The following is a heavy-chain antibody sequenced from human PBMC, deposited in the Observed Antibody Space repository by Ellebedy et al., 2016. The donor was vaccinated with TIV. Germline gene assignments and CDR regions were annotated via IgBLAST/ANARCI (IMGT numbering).Heavy chain of an antibody. CDR2: IIKDGSEK. CDR3: ASPPGVVAL. J-gene: IGHJ4*02. V-gene: IGHV3-7*03. Sequence: GESLKISCAGSGFTFSFYWMSWVRQAPGKGPEWVANIIKDGSEKFYVDSVKGRFTISRDNAKNSLYLQMNSLRAEDTAVYYCASPPGVVALWGQGTLVTVSS. CDR1: GFTFSFYW. D-gene: IGHD3-10*01.